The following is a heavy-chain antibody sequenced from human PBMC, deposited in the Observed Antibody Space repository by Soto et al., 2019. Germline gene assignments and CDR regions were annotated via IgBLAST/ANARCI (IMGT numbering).Heavy chain of an antibody. CDR1: GGSFSGYY. CDR2: INHSGGT. CDR3: AGDLLLWFGELSKDYYYYYGMDV. V-gene: IGHV4-34*01. J-gene: IGHJ6*02. Sequence: PSETLSLTCAVYGGSFSGYYWSWIRQPPGKGLEWIGEINHSGGTNYNPSLKSRVTISVDTSKNQFSLKLSSVTAADTAVYYCAGDLLLWFGELSKDYYYYYGMDVWGQGTTVTVSS. D-gene: IGHD3-10*01.